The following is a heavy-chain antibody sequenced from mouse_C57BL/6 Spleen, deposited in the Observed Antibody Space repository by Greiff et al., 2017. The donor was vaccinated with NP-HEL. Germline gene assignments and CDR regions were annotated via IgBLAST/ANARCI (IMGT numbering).Heavy chain of an antibody. Sequence: QVQLKQPGAELVKPGASVKLSCKASGYTFTSYWMHWVKQRPGRGLEWIGRIDPNSGGTKYNEKFKSKATLTVDKPSSTAYMQLSSLTSEDSAVYYCARWITQEGYFDVWGTGTTVTVSS. V-gene: IGHV1-72*01. CDR2: IDPNSGGT. J-gene: IGHJ1*03. CDR3: ARWITQEGYFDV. CDR1: GYTFTSYW. D-gene: IGHD2-4*01.